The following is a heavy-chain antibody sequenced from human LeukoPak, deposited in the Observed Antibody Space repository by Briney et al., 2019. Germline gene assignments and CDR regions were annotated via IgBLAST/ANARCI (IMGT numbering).Heavy chain of an antibody. CDR2: IKEDGSDK. CDR3: ARDAGYGYDRFDY. Sequence: GGSLRLSCAASGFTFSSYEMNWVRQAPGKGLEWVANIKEDGSDKNYVESMKGRYTISRDNAQNSLYLQMNRLGVEDTAVYYCARDAGYGYDRFDYWGQGTQVTVSS. V-gene: IGHV3-7*01. J-gene: IGHJ4*02. CDR1: GFTFSSYE. D-gene: IGHD5-18*01.